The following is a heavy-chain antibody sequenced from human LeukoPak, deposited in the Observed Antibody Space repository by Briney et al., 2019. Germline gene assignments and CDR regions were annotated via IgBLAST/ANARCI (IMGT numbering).Heavy chain of an antibody. J-gene: IGHJ4*02. CDR2: ISYDGSNK. CDR1: GFTFSSYA. V-gene: IGHV3-30-3*01. D-gene: IGHD5-12*01. CDR3: ARESVDIVANYFDY. Sequence: PGGSLRLSCAASGFTFSSYAMHWVRQAPGKGLEWVAVISYDGSNKYYADSVKGRFTISRENSKNTLYRQMNSLRAEDTAVYYCARESVDIVANYFDYWGQGTLVTVSS.